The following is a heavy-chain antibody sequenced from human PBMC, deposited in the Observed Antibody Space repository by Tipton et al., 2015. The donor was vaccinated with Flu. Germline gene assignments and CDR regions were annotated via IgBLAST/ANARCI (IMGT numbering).Heavy chain of an antibody. CDR2: IYPGDSGA. CDR1: GYSFTSYY. V-gene: IGHV5-51*01. D-gene: IGHD4-23*01. CDR3: ARQIYYDGTSLRGLDV. J-gene: IGHJ6*02. Sequence: MQLVQSGGEVKEPGESLKISCKGSGYSFTSYYIAWVRQMPGRGLEWMGIIYPGDSGARYSPSLQGQVTISADKSSRTTFLQWSSLKASDSAIYYCARQIYYDGTSLRGLDVWGQGTTVSVSS.